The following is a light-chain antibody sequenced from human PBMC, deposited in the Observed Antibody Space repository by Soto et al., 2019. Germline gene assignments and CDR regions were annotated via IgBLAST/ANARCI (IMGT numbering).Light chain of an antibody. J-gene: IGLJ1*01. V-gene: IGLV2-14*01. CDR2: GVS. CDR1: RSDIGSYTY. Sequence: QSVLTQPASVSGSPGQSITISCSGTRSDIGSYTYVAWYQQFPGKTPKILIYGVSNRPSGVSSRFSVSKSGNTASLTISGLHAEDEADYYCISYTGSSTSYVFGSRTRLTVL. CDR3: ISYTGSSTSYV.